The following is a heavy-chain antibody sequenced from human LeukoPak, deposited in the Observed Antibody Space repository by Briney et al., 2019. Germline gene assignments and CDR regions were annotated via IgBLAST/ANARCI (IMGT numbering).Heavy chain of an antibody. CDR2: IYYSGST. J-gene: IGHJ3*02. V-gene: IGHV4-59*01. Sequence: PSETLSLTCTVSGGSISSYYWSWIRQPPGKGLEWIGYIYYSGSTNYNPSLKSRVTISVDTSKNQSSLKLSSVTAADTAVYYCARDLGYYDSSGYFGTDAFDIWGQGTMVTVSS. D-gene: IGHD3-22*01. CDR1: GGSISSYY. CDR3: ARDLGYYDSSGYFGTDAFDI.